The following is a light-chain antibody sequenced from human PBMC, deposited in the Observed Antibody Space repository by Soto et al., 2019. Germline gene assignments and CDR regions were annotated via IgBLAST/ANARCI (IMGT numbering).Light chain of an antibody. J-gene: IGLJ1*01. CDR1: SRDVGGYNY. V-gene: IGLV2-14*01. CDR3: SSYTSSSTPYV. CDR2: DVS. Sequence: SVMTPPASVSGSPGQSITISCTGTSRDVGGYNYVSWYQQHPGKAPKLMIYDVSNRPSGVSNRFSGSKSGNTASLTISGLQAEDEADYYCSSYTSSSTPYVFGTGTKVTVL.